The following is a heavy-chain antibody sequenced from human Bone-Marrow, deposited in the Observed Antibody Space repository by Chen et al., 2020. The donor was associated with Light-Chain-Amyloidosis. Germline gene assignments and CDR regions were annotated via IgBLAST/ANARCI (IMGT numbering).Heavy chain of an antibody. CDR2: IYTSGST. V-gene: IGHV4-4*07. J-gene: IGHJ5*02. CDR1: GGSISSYY. CDR3: ARDPQPGGEKQNWFDP. Sequence: QVQLQESGPGLVKPSETLSLTCTVSGGSISSYYWRWIRQPAGKGLEWIGRIYTSGSTNYNPSLKSRVTMSVDTSKNQFSLKLSSVTAADTAVYYCARDPQPGGEKQNWFDPWGQGTLVTVSS. D-gene: IGHD3-16*01.